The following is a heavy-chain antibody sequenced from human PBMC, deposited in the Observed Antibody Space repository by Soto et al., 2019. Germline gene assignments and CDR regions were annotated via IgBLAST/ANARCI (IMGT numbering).Heavy chain of an antibody. J-gene: IGHJ3*02. D-gene: IGHD2-2*01. CDR1: GYTFTSYY. CDR2: INPSGGST. Sequence: ASVKVSCKASGYTFTSYYMHWVRQAPGQGLEWMGIINPSGGSTSYAQKFQGRVTMTRDTSTSTVYMELSSLRSEDTAVYYCARAGGYCSSSSGPSDVFDIWGQGTMVTVSS. V-gene: IGHV1-46*01. CDR3: ARAGGYCSSSSGPSDVFDI.